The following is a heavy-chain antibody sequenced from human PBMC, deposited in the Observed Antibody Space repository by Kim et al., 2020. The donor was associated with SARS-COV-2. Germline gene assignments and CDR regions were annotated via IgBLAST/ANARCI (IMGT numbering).Heavy chain of an antibody. D-gene: IGHD2-21*02. J-gene: IGHJ6*02. CDR1: GGTFSSYA. CDR2: IIPIFGTA. V-gene: IGHV1-69*13. CDR3: ARLGGHIVVVTATPYYYGMDV. Sequence: SVKVSCKASGGTFSSYAISWVRQAPGQGLEWMGGIIPIFGTANYAQKFQGRVTITADESTSTAYMELSSLRSEDTAVYYCARLGGHIVVVTATPYYYGMDVWGQGTTVTVSS.